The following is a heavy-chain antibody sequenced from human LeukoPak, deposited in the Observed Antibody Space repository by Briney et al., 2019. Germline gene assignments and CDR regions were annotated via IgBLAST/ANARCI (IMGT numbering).Heavy chain of an antibody. D-gene: IGHD6-6*01. CDR3: ARGWGSSSSAH. J-gene: IGHJ4*02. CDR2: ISSSSSYI. CDR1: GFTFSDYW. V-gene: IGHV3-21*01. Sequence: GGSLRLSCAASGFTFSDYWMHWVRQAPGKGLEWVSSISSSSSYIYYADSVKGRFTTSRDNAKNSLYLQMNSLRAEDTAVYYCARGWGSSSSAHWGQGTLVTVSS.